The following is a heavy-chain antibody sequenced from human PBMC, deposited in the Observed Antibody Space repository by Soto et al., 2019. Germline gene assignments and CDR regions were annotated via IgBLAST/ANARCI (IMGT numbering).Heavy chain of an antibody. Sequence: QSGGSLRLSCAASGFTFSSYAMHWVRQAPGKGLEWVAVISYDGSNKYYADSVKGRFTISRDNSKNTLYLQMNSLRAEDTAVYYCASSPLCELEPESCPDAFDIWGQGTMVTVSS. CDR2: ISYDGSNK. J-gene: IGHJ3*02. V-gene: IGHV3-30-3*01. CDR3: ASSPLCELEPESCPDAFDI. CDR1: GFTFSSYA. D-gene: IGHD1-26*01.